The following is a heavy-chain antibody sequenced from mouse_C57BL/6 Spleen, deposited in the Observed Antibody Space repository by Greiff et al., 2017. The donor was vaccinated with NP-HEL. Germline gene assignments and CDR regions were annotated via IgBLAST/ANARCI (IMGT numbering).Heavy chain of an antibody. V-gene: IGHV5-9-1*02. J-gene: IGHJ4*01. CDR2: ISSGGDYI. CDR3: TRELVYYYAMDY. CDR1: GFTFSSYA. Sequence: EVQLVESGEGLVKPGGSLKLSCAASGFTFSSYAMSWVRQTPEKRLEWVAYISSGGDYIYYADTVKGRFTISRDNARNTLYLQMSSLKSEDTAMYYCTRELVYYYAMDYWGQGTSVTVSS.